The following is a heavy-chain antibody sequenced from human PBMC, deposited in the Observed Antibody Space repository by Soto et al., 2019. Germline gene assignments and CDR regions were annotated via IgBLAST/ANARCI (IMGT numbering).Heavy chain of an antibody. J-gene: IGHJ4*02. CDR3: ARHVSSYGIDY. CDR2: IYPGDADA. D-gene: IGHD3-16*01. Sequence: EVQLVQSGAEVKKPGESLKISCKGSGYSFTNYWIGWVRQMPGKGLEWLGIIYPGDADATYSPSFQGQVTISADKTISPAYPQWSSLKASDTAMYFCARHVSSYGIDYWGQGTLVTVSS. V-gene: IGHV5-51*01. CDR1: GYSFTNYW.